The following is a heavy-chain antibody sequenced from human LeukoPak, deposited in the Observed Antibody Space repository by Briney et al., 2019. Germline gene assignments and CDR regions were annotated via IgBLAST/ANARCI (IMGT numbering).Heavy chain of an antibody. J-gene: IGHJ3*01. D-gene: IGHD3-16*01. V-gene: IGHV4-4*08. CDR2: VSKSGST. CDR1: GGSITSHF. CDR3: ARDDYGVFDASDV. Sequence: PSETLSLTCTVSGGSITSHFWTWIRQAPGKGLEWVGYVSKSGSTNYNPSLQSRITISVDTSKNQFFLKLTSMTAADTAVYFCARDDYGVFDASDVWDQGTVVTVSS.